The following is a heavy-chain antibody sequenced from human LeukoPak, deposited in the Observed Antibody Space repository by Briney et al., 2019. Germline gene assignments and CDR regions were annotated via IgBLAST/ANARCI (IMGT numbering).Heavy chain of an antibody. CDR2: ISGSGGST. J-gene: IGHJ6*02. V-gene: IGHV3-23*01. Sequence: HPGGSLRLSCAASGFTFSSYAMSWVRQAPGKGLEWVSAISGSGGSTYYADSVKGRFTISRDNSKNTLYLQMNSLRAEDTAVYYCAKEMGDYYGSGSYYRIPYYYYYGMDVWGQGTTVTVSS. CDR1: GFTFSSYA. CDR3: AKEMGDYYGSGSYYRIPYYYYYGMDV. D-gene: IGHD3-10*01.